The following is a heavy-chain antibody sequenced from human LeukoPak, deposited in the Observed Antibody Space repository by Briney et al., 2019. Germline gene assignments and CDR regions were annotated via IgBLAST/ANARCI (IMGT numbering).Heavy chain of an antibody. CDR1: GGSFSGYY. D-gene: IGHD1-1*01. CDR3: ARLPRPRYNWNLANGWFDP. Sequence: PSETLSLTCAVYGGSFSGYYWSWIRQPPGKGLEWIGEINHSGSTNYNPSLKSRVTISVDTSKNQFSLKLSSVTAADTAVYYCARLPRPRYNWNLANGWFDPWGQGTLVTVSS. CDR2: INHSGST. V-gene: IGHV4-34*01. J-gene: IGHJ5*02.